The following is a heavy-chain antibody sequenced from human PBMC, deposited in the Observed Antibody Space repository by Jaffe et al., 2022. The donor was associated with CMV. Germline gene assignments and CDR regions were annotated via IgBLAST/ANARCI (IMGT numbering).Heavy chain of an antibody. D-gene: IGHD6-13*01. J-gene: IGHJ5*02. CDR1: GGSISSYY. CDR2: IYYSGST. Sequence: QVQLQESGPGLVKPSETLSLTCTVSGGSISSYYWSWIRQPPGKGLEWIGYIYYSGSTNYNPSLKSRVTISVDTSKNQFSLKLSSVTAADTAVYYCAREPAAAGGWFDPWGQGTLVTVSS. V-gene: IGHV4-59*01. CDR3: AREPAAAGGWFDP.